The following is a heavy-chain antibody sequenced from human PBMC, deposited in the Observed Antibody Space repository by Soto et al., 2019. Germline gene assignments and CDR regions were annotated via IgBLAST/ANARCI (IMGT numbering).Heavy chain of an antibody. CDR2: ISYDGSNK. D-gene: IGHD6-6*01. J-gene: IGHJ6*02. CDR1: GFTFSSYA. Sequence: QVQLVESGGGVVQPGRSLRLSCAASGFTFSSYAMHWVRQAPGKGLEWVAVISYDGSNKYYADSVKGRFTISRDNSKNTLYLQMTSLRDEDTAVYYCAREYSSSATHHKFYYYYYYGMDVWGQGTTVTVSS. V-gene: IGHV3-30-3*01. CDR3: AREYSSSATHHKFYYYYYYGMDV.